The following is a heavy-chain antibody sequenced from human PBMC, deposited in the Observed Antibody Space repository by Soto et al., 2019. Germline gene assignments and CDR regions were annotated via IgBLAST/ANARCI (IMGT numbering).Heavy chain of an antibody. CDR1: GGTFSSYA. V-gene: IGHV1-69*13. CDR2: IIPIFGTA. Sequence: SVKVSCKASGGTFSSYAISWVRQAPGQGLEWMGGIIPIFGTANYAQKFQGRVTITADESTSTAYMELSSLRSEDTAVYYRARADVDIVATTYYYYYGMDVWGQGTTVTVSS. CDR3: ARADVDIVATTYYYYYGMDV. D-gene: IGHD5-12*01. J-gene: IGHJ6*02.